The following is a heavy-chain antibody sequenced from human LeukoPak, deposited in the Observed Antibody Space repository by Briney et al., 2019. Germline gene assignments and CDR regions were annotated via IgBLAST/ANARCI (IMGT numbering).Heavy chain of an antibody. CDR3: ASIDPGSLVGLD. Sequence: PGRSLRLSCAASGITFSSYGMHWVRQAPGKGLEWVAVIWYDGSEKYYADSVKGRFTISRDNSKNTLFLQVDSLRVEDTAVYYCASIDPGSLVGLDWGQGTLVTVSS. J-gene: IGHJ4*02. V-gene: IGHV3-33*01. CDR1: GITFSSYG. CDR2: IWYDGSEK. D-gene: IGHD1-26*01.